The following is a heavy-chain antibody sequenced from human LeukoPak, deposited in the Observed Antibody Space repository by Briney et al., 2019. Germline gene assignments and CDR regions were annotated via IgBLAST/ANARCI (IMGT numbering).Heavy chain of an antibody. V-gene: IGHV4-30-2*01. CDR1: GGSISSGGYY. CDR3: ARGRDYDFWSGYGGNFDY. CDR2: IYHSGST. D-gene: IGHD3-3*01. J-gene: IGHJ4*02. Sequence: SETLSLTCTVSGGSISSGGYYWSWIRQPPGKGLEWIGYIYHSGSTYYNPSLKSRVTISVDRSKNQFSLKLSSVTAADTAVYYCARGRDYDFWSGYGGNFDYWGQGTLVTVSS.